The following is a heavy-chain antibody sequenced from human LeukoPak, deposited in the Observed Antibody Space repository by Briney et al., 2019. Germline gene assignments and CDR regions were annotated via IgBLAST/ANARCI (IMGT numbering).Heavy chain of an antibody. V-gene: IGHV3-33*01. CDR3: ARDFSIVGQQLVPGYYYGMDV. J-gene: IGHJ6*02. CDR1: GLTFSSYG. D-gene: IGHD6-13*01. CDR2: IWYDGSNK. Sequence: GGSLRLSCAASGLTFSSYGMHWVRQAPGKGLEWVAVIWYDGSNKYYADSVKGRFTISRDNSKNTLYLQMNSLRAEDTAVYYCARDFSIVGQQLVPGYYYGMDVWGQGTTVTVSS.